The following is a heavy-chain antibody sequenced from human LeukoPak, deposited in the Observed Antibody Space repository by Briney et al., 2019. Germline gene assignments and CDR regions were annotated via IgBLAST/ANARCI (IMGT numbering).Heavy chain of an antibody. CDR2: IIPIFGTA. D-gene: IGHD3-22*01. CDR1: GGTFSSYA. V-gene: IGHV1-69*05. CDR3: ARSYYYDSSGYAHFDY. J-gene: IGHJ4*02. Sequence: ASVKVSCKASGGTFSSYAISWVRQAPGQGLEWMGGIIPIFGTANYAQKFQGRVTITTDESTNTAYMELSSLRSEDTAVYYCARSYYYDSSGYAHFDYWGQGTLVTVSS.